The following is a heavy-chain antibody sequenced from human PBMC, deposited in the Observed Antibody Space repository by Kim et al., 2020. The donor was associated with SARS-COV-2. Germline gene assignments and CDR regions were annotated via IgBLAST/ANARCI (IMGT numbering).Heavy chain of an antibody. CDR3: ASAWGGSYYGYFDY. Sequence: GGSLRLSCAASGFTFSSYAMHWVRQAPGKGLEWVAVISYDGSNKYYADSVKGRFTISRDNSKNTLYLQMNSLRAEDTAVYYCASAWGGSYYGYFDYWGRGTVVTVSS. J-gene: IGHJ4*02. V-gene: IGHV3-30-3*01. CDR1: GFTFSSYA. D-gene: IGHD1-26*01. CDR2: ISYDGSNK.